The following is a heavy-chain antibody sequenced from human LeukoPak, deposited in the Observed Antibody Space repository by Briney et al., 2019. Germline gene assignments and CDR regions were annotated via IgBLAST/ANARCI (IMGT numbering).Heavy chain of an antibody. Sequence: ASVKVSCKASGYTFTSYYMHWVRQAPGKGLEWVGGFDIEVGETIYAQKFQGRVTMTEDTASETAYMELSSLRSEDTAVYFCATLKDIVVTAVGTGTNHYWGQGTLVTVSS. CDR3: ATLKDIVVTAVGTGTNHY. CDR2: FDIEVGET. J-gene: IGHJ4*02. D-gene: IGHD2-15*01. CDR1: GYTFTSYY. V-gene: IGHV1-24*01.